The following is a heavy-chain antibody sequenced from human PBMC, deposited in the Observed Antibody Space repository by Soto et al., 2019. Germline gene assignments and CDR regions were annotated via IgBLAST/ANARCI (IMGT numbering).Heavy chain of an antibody. V-gene: IGHV1-69*13. J-gene: IGHJ3*02. D-gene: IGHD6-13*01. CDR1: GGTFSSYA. CDR2: IIPIFGTA. CDR3: ASTDAREQQPRSNDAFDI. Sequence: SVKVSCKASGGTFSSYAINWVRQAPGQGLEWMGGIIPIFGTANYAQKFQGRVTITADESTSTAYMELSSLRSEDTAVYYCASTDAREQQPRSNDAFDIWGQGTMVTVSS.